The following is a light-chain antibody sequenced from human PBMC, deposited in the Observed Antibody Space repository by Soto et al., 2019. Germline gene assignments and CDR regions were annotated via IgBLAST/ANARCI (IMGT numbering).Light chain of an antibody. CDR1: QSVSSSD. CDR3: QQYCSSPRYT. Sequence: EIVLTQSPGTLSLSPGERVTLSCRASQSVSSSDLAWYQQKPGQAPRLLIYGASSRATGIPDRFGGSGSGTDFTLTISRLEPEDFAVYYCQQYCSSPRYTFGQGTKLEIK. CDR2: GAS. V-gene: IGKV3-20*01. J-gene: IGKJ2*01.